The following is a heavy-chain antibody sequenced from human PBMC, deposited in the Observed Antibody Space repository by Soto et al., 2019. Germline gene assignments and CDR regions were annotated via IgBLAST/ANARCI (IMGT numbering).Heavy chain of an antibody. V-gene: IGHV3-30*18. CDR2: ISYDGSNE. Sequence: GGSLRLSCAASGFTFSSYGMHWVRQAPGKGLEWVAVISYDGSNEYYADSVKGRFTISRDNSKNTLYLQMNSLRAEDTAVYYCAKDGYSGYDWHFDYWGQGTLVTVSS. J-gene: IGHJ4*02. D-gene: IGHD5-12*01. CDR3: AKDGYSGYDWHFDY. CDR1: GFTFSSYG.